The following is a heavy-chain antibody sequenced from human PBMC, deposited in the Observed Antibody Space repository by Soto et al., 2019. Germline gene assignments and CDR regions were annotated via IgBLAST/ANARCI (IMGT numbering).Heavy chain of an antibody. V-gene: IGHV5-51*01. CDR3: MRQFKYRFFSGF. CDR2: IYPGDSDV. J-gene: IGHJ4*02. CDR1: GYTFTDYW. Sequence: PGESLKISFTASGYTFTDYWIGWVRQMPGKGLEWMWIIYPGDSDVRYSPSFSGQVTISADRSITTAYLQWSSLKASDTAIYYCMRQFKYRFFSGFWGQGTLVTVYS. D-gene: IGHD5-12*01.